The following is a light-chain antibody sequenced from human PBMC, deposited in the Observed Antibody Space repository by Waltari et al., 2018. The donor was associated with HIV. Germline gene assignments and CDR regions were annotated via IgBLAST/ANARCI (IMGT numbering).Light chain of an antibody. CDR2: DVT. V-gene: IGLV2-14*03. J-gene: IGLJ2*01. CDR1: GAEIGAYNY. Sequence: QSALTQPASVSGSPGQSTTISCAGTGAEIGAYNYVAWYQKLPDRVPKLIIYDVTSRPSGISDRFSASKSGNAASLTISGLQAEDEGDYYCSSYTTFNTVIFGGGTKLTVL. CDR3: SSYTTFNTVI.